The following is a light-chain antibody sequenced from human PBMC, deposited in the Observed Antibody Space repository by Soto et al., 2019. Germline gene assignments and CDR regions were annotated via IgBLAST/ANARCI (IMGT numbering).Light chain of an antibody. CDR3: SSYTGSNTGI. V-gene: IGLV2-14*01. CDR1: NSDVGHYNY. Sequence: QSALTQPASVSGSPGQSITISCTGTNSDVGHYNYVSWYQQHPGKAPKLIIYEVTNRPSGVSARFSGSRSGNTASLTISGLQAEDEADYYCSSYTGSNTGIFGGETKLTVL. J-gene: IGLJ2*01. CDR2: EVT.